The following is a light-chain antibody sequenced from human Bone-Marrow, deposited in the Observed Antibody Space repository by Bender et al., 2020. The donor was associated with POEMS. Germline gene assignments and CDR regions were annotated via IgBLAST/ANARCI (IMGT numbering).Light chain of an antibody. CDR3: VAWDDTLNGWV. Sequence: QSALTQPASVSGSPGQSITISCTGTNNDVGGYNYVSWYQQHPGKAPKLVIYEVSNRLSGVSNRFSGSKSGNTASLTISGLQAEDEADYYCVAWDDTLNGWVFGGGTKLTVL. CDR2: EVS. CDR1: NNDVGGYNY. J-gene: IGLJ2*01. V-gene: IGLV2-14*01.